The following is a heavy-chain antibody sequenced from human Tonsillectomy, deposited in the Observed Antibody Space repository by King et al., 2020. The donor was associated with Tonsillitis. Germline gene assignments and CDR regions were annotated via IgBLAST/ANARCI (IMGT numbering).Heavy chain of an antibody. CDR3: ARGPRLRWARFDYFDY. V-gene: IGHV1-69*01. CDR1: GGTFSSYA. J-gene: IGHJ4*02. D-gene: IGHD4-23*01. CDR2: SIPIFGTA. Sequence: QLVQSGAEVKKPGSSVKVSCKASGGTFSSYAISWVRQAPGQALEWMGGSIPIFGTANYAQKFQGRVTITADESTSTAYMELSSLRSEDTAVYYCARGPRLRWARFDYFDYWGQGTLVTVSS.